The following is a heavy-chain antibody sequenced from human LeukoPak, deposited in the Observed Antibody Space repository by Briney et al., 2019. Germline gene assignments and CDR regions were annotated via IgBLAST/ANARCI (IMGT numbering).Heavy chain of an antibody. CDR2: IHTSGGS. CDR3: ARLGSYHDF. V-gene: IGHV4-4*09. J-gene: IGHJ4*02. CDR1: GASISSYY. D-gene: IGHD1-26*01. Sequence: SETLSLTCTVSGASISSYYWSWIRRTPEKGLEWMGNIHTSGGSSYYPSLKSRLTMSIDTSKNQLSLKLTSATAADTAVYFCARLGSYHDFWGQGALVTVSS.